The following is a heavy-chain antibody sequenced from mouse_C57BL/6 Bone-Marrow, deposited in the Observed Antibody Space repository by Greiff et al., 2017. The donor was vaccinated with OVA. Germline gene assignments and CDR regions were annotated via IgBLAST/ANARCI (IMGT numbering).Heavy chain of an antibody. D-gene: IGHD2-1*01. CDR2: ISSGGSYT. CDR3: ARLSIYYGFDY. V-gene: IGHV5-6*03. J-gene: IGHJ2*01. Sequence: EVNVVESGGGLVKPGGSLKLSCAASGFTFSSYGMSWVRQTPDKRLEWVATISSGGSYTYYPDSVKGRFTISRDNAKNTLYLQMSSLKSEDTAMYYCARLSIYYGFDYWGQGTTLTVSS. CDR1: GFTFSSYG.